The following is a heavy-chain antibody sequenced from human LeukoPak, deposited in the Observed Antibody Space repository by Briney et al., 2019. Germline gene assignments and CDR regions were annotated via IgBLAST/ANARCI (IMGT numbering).Heavy chain of an antibody. CDR2: IYHSGST. CDR1: GYSIGSDYY. Sequence: SETLSLTCTVSGYSIGSDYYWGWIRQPPGKGLEWIGSIYHSGSTYYNPSLKSRVTISVDTSKNQFSLKLSSVTAADTAVYYCARELERRYHWFDPWGQGTLVTVSS. V-gene: IGHV4-38-2*02. J-gene: IGHJ5*02. D-gene: IGHD1-1*01. CDR3: ARELERRYHWFDP.